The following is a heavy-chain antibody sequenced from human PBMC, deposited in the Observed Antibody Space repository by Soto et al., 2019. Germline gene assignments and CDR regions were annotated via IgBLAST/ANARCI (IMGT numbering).Heavy chain of an antibody. D-gene: IGHD3-3*01. J-gene: IGHJ4*02. CDR2: TYYRSKWYN. CDR1: GDSVSSNSAA. V-gene: IGHV6-1*01. CDR3: ARAYKPAAFYDFWSGLLRYCFDS. Sequence: SQTLSLTCAISGDSVSSNSAAWNWIRQSPSRGLEWLGRTYYRSKWYNDYAVSVKSRITINPDTSKNQFSLQLNSVTPEDTAVYYCARAYKPAAFYDFWSGLLRYCFDSWGQGTLVT.